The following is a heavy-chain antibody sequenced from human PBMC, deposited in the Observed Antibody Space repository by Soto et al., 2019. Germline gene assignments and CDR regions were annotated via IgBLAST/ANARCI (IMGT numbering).Heavy chain of an antibody. CDR1: GFSLSTSGVG. Sequence: QITLKESGPTLVKPTQTLTLTCTFSGFSLSTSGVGVGWIRQPPGKALEWLALIYWNDDKRYSPSLKSRLTITKDTSKNQVVLTMTNMDPVDTATYYCAHGRPTVTTWGYFDYWGQGTLVTASS. CDR3: AHGRPTVTTWGYFDY. D-gene: IGHD4-17*01. V-gene: IGHV2-5*01. CDR2: IYWNDDK. J-gene: IGHJ4*02.